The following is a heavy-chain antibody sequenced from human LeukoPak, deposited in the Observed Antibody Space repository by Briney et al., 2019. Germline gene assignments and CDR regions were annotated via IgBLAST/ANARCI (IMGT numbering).Heavy chain of an antibody. D-gene: IGHD3-10*01. CDR1: GYSFTSYW. V-gene: IGHV5-51*01. J-gene: IGHJ5*02. CDR3: ASRPYYYGSGGGNWFDP. Sequence: GESLKISCXGSGYSFTSYWIGWVRQMPGKGLEWMRIIYPGDSDTRYSPSFQGQVTISADKSISTAYLQWSSLKASDTAMYYCASRPYYYGSGGGNWFDPWGQGTLVTVSS. CDR2: IYPGDSDT.